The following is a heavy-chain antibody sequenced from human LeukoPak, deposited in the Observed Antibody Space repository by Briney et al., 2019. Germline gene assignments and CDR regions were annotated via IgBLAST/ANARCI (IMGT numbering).Heavy chain of an antibody. Sequence: SVKVSCKASGGTFSSYTISWVRQAPGQGLEWMGRIIPILGIANYAQKFQGRVTITADKSTSTTYMELSSLRSEDTAVYYCARGGKVTSPSAFDYWGQGALVTVSS. D-gene: IGHD4-17*01. CDR2: IIPILGIA. CDR1: GGTFSSYT. J-gene: IGHJ4*02. V-gene: IGHV1-69*02. CDR3: ARGGKVTSPSAFDY.